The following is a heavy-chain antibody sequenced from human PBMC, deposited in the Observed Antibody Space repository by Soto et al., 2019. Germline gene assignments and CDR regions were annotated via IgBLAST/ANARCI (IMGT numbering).Heavy chain of an antibody. CDR2: IYYSGST. J-gene: IGHJ4*02. CDR1: GISVSTSDYY. V-gene: IGHV4-39*01. D-gene: IGHD2-15*01. Sequence: PSETLSLTCTVSGISVSTSDYYWGWVRQPPGKGLDWIGNIYYSGSTFYNPSLRSRVTLSVDTSRNQFSLRLNSVTAADTAVYFCAGFVVPDSRTRDFDYWGQGTLVTVSS. CDR3: AGFVVPDSRTRDFDY.